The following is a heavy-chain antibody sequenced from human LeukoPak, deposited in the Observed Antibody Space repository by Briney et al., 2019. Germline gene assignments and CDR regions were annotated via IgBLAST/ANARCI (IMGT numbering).Heavy chain of an antibody. CDR3: ARGRTRVPYNWFDP. CDR2: INHSGST. V-gene: IGHV4-34*01. Sequence: SETLSLTCAVYGGSFSGYYGSWIRQPPGKGLEWIGEINHSGSTNYNPSLKSRVTISVDTSKNQFSLKLSSVTAADTAVYYCARGRTRVPYNWFDPWGQGTLVTVSS. D-gene: IGHD1-1*01. CDR1: GGSFSGYY. J-gene: IGHJ5*02.